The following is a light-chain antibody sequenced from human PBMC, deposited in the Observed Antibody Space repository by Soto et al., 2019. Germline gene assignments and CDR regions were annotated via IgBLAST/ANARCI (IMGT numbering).Light chain of an antibody. Sequence: SYELTQPPSVSVSPGQTASITCSGGELGIKNACWYQQKPGQSPVLVIYLDTKRPSGIPDRFSGSNSGNTATLTISGTQAMDEADYYCQAWDSGIIFGGGTKLTVL. CDR1: ELGIKN. J-gene: IGLJ2*01. V-gene: IGLV3-1*01. CDR2: LDT. CDR3: QAWDSGII.